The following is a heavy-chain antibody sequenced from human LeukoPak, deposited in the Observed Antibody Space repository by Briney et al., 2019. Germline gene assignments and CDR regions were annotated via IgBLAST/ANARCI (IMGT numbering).Heavy chain of an antibody. Sequence: GASVKVSCKASGGTFNIYAINWVRQAPGQGLEWLGSLVPGLGTENYAQKFQGRVSITADGDTSTAYMELSSLRCGDTAVYYWAREEYYYSDSSGYFLAYWGQGTRVTVSS. CDR2: LVPGLGTE. CDR3: AREEYYYSDSSGYFLAY. V-gene: IGHV1-69*11. J-gene: IGHJ4*02. CDR1: GGTFNIYA. D-gene: IGHD3-22*01.